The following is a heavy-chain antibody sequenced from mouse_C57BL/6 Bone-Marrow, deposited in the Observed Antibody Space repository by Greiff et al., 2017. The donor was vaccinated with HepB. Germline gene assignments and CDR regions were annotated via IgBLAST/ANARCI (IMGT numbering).Heavy chain of an antibody. D-gene: IGHD2-10*02. CDR1: GFNIKDDY. Sequence: EVKLQESGAELVRPGASVKLSCTASGFNIKDDYMHWVKQRPEQGLEWIGWIDPENGDTEYASKFQGKAPITADTSSNTAYLQLSSLTSEDTAVYYCTTEAYGDYWGQGTTLTVSS. CDR3: TTEAYGDY. J-gene: IGHJ2*01. V-gene: IGHV14-4*01. CDR2: IDPENGDT.